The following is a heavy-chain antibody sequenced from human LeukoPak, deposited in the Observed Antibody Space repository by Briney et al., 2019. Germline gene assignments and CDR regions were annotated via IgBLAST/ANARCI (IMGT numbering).Heavy chain of an antibody. V-gene: IGHV3-21*01. CDR1: GYTFSSYS. CDR2: ISSNSSYI. CDR3: AREGRGLTRRTPYYFDY. Sequence: GGSVRLSCAASGYTFSSYSMNWVRQAPGKGLEWVSSISSNSSYIYYADSVKGRFTISRDNAKNTLYLEMNSLRTEDTAVYYCAREGRGLTRRTPYYFDYWGQGTLVTVSS. J-gene: IGHJ4*02. D-gene: IGHD1-26*01.